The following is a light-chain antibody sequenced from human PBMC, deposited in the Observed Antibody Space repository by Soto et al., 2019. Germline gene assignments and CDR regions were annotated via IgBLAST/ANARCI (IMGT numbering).Light chain of an antibody. CDR2: LNSDGSH. J-gene: IGLJ2*01. Sequence: QAVVTQSPSASASLGASVKLTCTLSSGHSSYAIAWHQQQPEKGPRYLMKLNSDGSHSKGDGIPDRFSGSSSGAERYLTISRLQSEDEADYYCQTWVTDIVVFGGGTKLTVL. CDR1: SGHSSYA. V-gene: IGLV4-69*01. CDR3: QTWVTDIVV.